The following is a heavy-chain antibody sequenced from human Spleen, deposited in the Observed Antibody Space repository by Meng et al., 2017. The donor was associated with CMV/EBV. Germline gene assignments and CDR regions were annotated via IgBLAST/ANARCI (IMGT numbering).Heavy chain of an antibody. Sequence: SGFTFSSLTMHWVRQAPGKGLEWVAVISFDGDDKYCADSVKGRFTISRDNSKNTLYLQMNSLRPDDTAVYYCARDLRGSGPTDVDYWGQGTLVTVSS. D-gene: IGHD3-10*01. CDR3: ARDLRGSGPTDVDY. CDR2: ISFDGDDK. CDR1: GFTFSSLT. J-gene: IGHJ4*02. V-gene: IGHV3-30*04.